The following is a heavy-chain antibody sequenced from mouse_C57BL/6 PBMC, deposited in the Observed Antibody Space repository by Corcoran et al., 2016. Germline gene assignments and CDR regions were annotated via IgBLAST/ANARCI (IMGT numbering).Heavy chain of an antibody. Sequence: EVQLQQSGPELVKPGASVKISCKASGYTFTDYYMNWVKQSHGKSLEWIGDINPNNGGTSYNQKFKGKDTLTVDKSSSTAYMELRSLTSEDSAVYYCARGGDWGQGTTLTVAS. CDR2: INPNNGGT. CDR1: GYTFTDYY. J-gene: IGHJ2*01. CDR3: ARGGD. V-gene: IGHV1-26*01.